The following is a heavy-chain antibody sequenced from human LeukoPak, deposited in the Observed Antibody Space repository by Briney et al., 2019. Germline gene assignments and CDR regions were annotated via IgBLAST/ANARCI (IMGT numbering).Heavy chain of an antibody. Sequence: GGSLRLSCAASGFTFSNYAMSWVRQAPGEGLEWVSGISDSGDRTYYADSVKGRFTISRDNSKNTLYVQMNSLRAEDTAVYYCAKALATVIFDAFDIWGQGTMVTVSS. D-gene: IGHD5-24*01. CDR1: GFTFSNYA. CDR3: AKALATVIFDAFDI. J-gene: IGHJ3*02. CDR2: ISDSGDRT. V-gene: IGHV3-23*01.